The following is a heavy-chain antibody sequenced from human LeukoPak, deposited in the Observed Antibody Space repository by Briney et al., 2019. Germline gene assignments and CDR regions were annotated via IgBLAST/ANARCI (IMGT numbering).Heavy chain of an antibody. D-gene: IGHD5-24*01. CDR2: INPSGGST. CDR3: ARDRRRWLQSYYVDY. Sequence: GASVKVSCKASGYTFTSYYMHWVRQAPGQGLEWMGIINPSGGSTSYAQKFQGRVTMTRDTSTSTVYMELSSLRSEDTAVYYCARDRRRWLQSYYVDYWGQGTLVTVSS. CDR1: GYTFTSYY. J-gene: IGHJ4*02. V-gene: IGHV1-46*01.